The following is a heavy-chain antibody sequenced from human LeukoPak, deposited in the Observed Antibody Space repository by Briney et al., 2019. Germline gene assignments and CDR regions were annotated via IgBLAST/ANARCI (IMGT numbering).Heavy chain of an antibody. CDR2: ISSGTTT. V-gene: IGHV3-11*01. CDR1: GFTFSDYY. J-gene: IGHJ4*02. CDR3: ARRAASGRYFDY. D-gene: IGHD6-13*01. Sequence: PGGSLRLSCAASGFTFSDYYMTWIRQAPGKGLEWVSYISSGTTTYYADSVTGRFTISRDNAGNSLYLQMSSLRAEDTAVYYCARRAASGRYFDYWGQGTPVTVSS.